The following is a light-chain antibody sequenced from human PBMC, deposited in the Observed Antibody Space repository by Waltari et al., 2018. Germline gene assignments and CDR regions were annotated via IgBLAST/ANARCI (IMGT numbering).Light chain of an antibody. CDR2: GAS. V-gene: IGKV3-20*01. CDR3: QQYGTSLST. Sequence: EIVLTQSPGPLSLSPGERATLSCRASQSVTNNYFAWYQQKRGQAPRALIYGASSRASGVPDRFSGSGSGTDFTLTISRLEPEDFAVYYCQQYGTSLSTFGQGTRVEIK. CDR1: QSVTNNY. J-gene: IGKJ1*01.